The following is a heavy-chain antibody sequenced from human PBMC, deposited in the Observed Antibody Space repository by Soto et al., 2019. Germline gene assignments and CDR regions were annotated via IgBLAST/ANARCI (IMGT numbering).Heavy chain of an antibody. CDR3: AREVGHGWFDP. CDR2: IYSGGST. Sequence: ESGGGLVQPGGSLRLSCAASGFTVSSNYMSWVRQAPGKGLEWVSVIYSGGSTYYADSVKGRFTISRHNSKNTLYLQMNSPRAEDTAVYYCAREVGHGWFDPWGQGTLVTVSS. CDR1: GFTVSSNY. V-gene: IGHV3-53*04. J-gene: IGHJ5*02.